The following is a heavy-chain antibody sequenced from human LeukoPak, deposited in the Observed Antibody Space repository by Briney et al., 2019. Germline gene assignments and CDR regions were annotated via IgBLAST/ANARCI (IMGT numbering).Heavy chain of an antibody. CDR2: ISSSSTYI. J-gene: IGHJ4*02. D-gene: IGHD6-13*01. V-gene: IGHV3-21*01. CDR3: ARDSGRSNIAAAGTPPDY. Sequence: PGGSLRLSCAASGFTVSSNYMSWVRQAPGKGLEWVSSISSSSTYIYYADSVKGRFTISRDNAKNTLYLQMNSLRAEDTAVYYCARDSGRSNIAAAGTPPDYWGQGTLVTVSS. CDR1: GFTVSSNY.